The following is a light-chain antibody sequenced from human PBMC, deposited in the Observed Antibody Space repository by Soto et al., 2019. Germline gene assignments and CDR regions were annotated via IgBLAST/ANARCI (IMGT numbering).Light chain of an antibody. CDR1: QSVLSSSNNRNY. J-gene: IGKJ5*01. Sequence: IVMTQSPDSLAVSLGERATINCKSSQSVLSSSNNRNYLAWFQQKPGQPPKALIYWASTRESGVPDRFSGSGSGTDFTLTISSPQAEDVAVYYCQQYNSSPITFGQGTRLEIK. V-gene: IGKV4-1*01. CDR3: QQYNSSPIT. CDR2: WAS.